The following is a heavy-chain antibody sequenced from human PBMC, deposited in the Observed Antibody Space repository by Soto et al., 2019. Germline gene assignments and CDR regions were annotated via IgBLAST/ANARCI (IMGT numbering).Heavy chain of an antibody. D-gene: IGHD4-17*01. J-gene: IGHJ4*02. CDR3: ARDRSDGDYVPCY. Sequence: GASVKVSCRASGYTLTSYAMHWVRQAPGQRLEWMGWINAGNGNTKYSEKLQGRVTITRDTSASTAYMELSSLRSEDTAVYYCARDRSDGDYVPCYWGQGTLVTVSS. V-gene: IGHV1-3*01. CDR1: GYTLTSYA. CDR2: INAGNGNT.